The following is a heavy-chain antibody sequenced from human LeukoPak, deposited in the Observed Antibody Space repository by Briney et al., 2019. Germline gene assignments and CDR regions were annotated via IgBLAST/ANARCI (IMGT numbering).Heavy chain of an antibody. CDR2: INPSGGST. J-gene: IGHJ5*02. V-gene: IGHV1-46*01. Sequence: ASVKVSCKASGYTFTSYYMHWVRQAPGQGLEWMGIINPSGGSTSYAQKFQGRVTMTRDMSTSTVYMELSSLRSEDTAVYYCARDRRYSSSWSRTHNWFDPWGQGTLSPSPQ. CDR3: ARDRRYSSSWSRTHNWFDP. CDR1: GYTFTSYY. D-gene: IGHD6-13*01.